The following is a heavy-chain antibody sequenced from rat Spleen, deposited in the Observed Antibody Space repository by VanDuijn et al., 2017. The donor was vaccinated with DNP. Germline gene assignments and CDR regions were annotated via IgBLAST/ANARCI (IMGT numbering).Heavy chain of an antibody. V-gene: IGHV5-7*01. CDR2: ITYVGSIT. Sequence: EVQLVESGGGLVQPGRSLKLSCAASGFTFGDYDMGWVRQAPETGLEWVTTITYVGSITYYRDSVKGRFTVSRDNAKNTLYLQMDSLRSEDTATYYCARVVEDWFAYWGQGTLVTVSS. J-gene: IGHJ3*01. D-gene: IGHD1-1*01. CDR3: ARVVEDWFAY. CDR1: GFTFGDYD.